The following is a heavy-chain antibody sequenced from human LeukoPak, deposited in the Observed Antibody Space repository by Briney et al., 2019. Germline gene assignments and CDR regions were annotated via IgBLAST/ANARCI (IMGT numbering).Heavy chain of an antibody. CDR2: INHSGSA. J-gene: IGHJ4*02. CDR1: GGSFSGYY. V-gene: IGHV4-34*01. Sequence: ASETLSLTCAVSGGSFSGYYWTWIRQPPGKGLEWIGEINHSGSANYNPSLMSRVTISLHTSKNHFSLNLSSVTAADTAVYYCARGQGTVTTHWGQGTLVTVSS. CDR3: ARGQGTVTTH. D-gene: IGHD4-11*01.